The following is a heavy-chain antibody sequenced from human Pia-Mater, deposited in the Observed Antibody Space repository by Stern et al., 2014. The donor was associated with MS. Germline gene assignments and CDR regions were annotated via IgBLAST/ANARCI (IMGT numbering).Heavy chain of an antibody. D-gene: IGHD2-21*02. Sequence: VQLVESGAEVKKPGSSVKVSCKVSGGTFSDNAFSWVRQAPGQGLEWMGGSIPIFGAADYAQNFQGRVTSTGDESTTTAYMEMSSLRSEDTAVYHCARGAYCGGDCYWGWFDSWGQGTLVTVSS. J-gene: IGHJ5*01. CDR3: ARGAYCGGDCYWGWFDS. V-gene: IGHV1-69*01. CDR1: GGTFSDNA. CDR2: SIPIFGAA.